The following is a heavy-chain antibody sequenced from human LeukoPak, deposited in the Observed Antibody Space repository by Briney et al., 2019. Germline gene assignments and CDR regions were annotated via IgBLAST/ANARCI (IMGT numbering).Heavy chain of an antibody. Sequence: GGSLRLSCAASGFTFDDYAMHWVRQAPGKGLEWVSLISWDGGDNYYADSVKGRFTISRDNSKNALYLQMNSLRAEDTALYYCAKGVGGTRWAFDIWGQGTMVTVSS. D-gene: IGHD1-26*01. CDR3: AKGVGGTRWAFDI. V-gene: IGHV3-43D*03. CDR2: ISWDGGDN. J-gene: IGHJ3*02. CDR1: GFTFDDYA.